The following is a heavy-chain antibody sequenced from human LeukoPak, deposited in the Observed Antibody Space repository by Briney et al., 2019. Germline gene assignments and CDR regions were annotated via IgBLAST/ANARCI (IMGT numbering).Heavy chain of an antibody. D-gene: IGHD6-13*01. CDR3: AKGGISWYGFDY. J-gene: IGHJ4*02. CDR2: ITDSGSST. Sequence: PGGSLRLSCVASGLTFSNSAMTWVRQAPGKGLEWVSIITDSGSSTFYADSVKGRFTISRDNSKNTLYLQMNSLRAEDTAVYSCAKGGISWYGFDYWGQGTLVTVSS. V-gene: IGHV3-23*01. CDR1: GLTFSNSA.